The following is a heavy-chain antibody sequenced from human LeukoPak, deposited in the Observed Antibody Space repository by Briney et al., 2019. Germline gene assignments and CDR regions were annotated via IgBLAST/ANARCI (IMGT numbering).Heavy chain of an antibody. D-gene: IGHD1-26*01. CDR3: ARSHRGSNSLSFDI. V-gene: IGHV3-53*01. CDR1: GFTVSSSY. Sequence: PGGSLSLSCAASGFTVSSSYMSWVRQAPGKGLEWVSVLYSGGSTYYADSVKGRFTISRDNSKNTLYLQMNSLRAEDTAVYYCARSHRGSNSLSFDIWGQGTKVTVSS. J-gene: IGHJ3*02. CDR2: LYSGGST.